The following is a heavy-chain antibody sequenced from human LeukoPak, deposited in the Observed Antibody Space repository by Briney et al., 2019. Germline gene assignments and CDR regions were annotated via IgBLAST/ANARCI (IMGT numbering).Heavy chain of an antibody. Sequence: GRSLRLSCVASGFTLSTYAMDWVRQAPGRGLEWVADIAYDGSFSNYAYSVKGRFTVSRDNSKNTLYLQMNSLRLGDTAVYYCATESSLSKWGQGTLVTVSS. V-gene: IGHV3-30-3*02. CDR1: GFTLSTYA. CDR2: IAYDGSFS. J-gene: IGHJ4*02. D-gene: IGHD6-6*01. CDR3: ATESSLSK.